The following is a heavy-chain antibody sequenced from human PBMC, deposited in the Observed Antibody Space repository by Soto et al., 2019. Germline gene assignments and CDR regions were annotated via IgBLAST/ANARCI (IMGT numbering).Heavy chain of an antibody. D-gene: IGHD2-8*02. CDR2: FSLSGTT. J-gene: IGHJ4*02. V-gene: IGHV4-4*07. CDR1: GASITGTSY. CDR3: ARGMTPPGAPAWYYFDS. Sequence: SETLSLTCTVSGASITGTSYWSWIRQPAGKGLEWIGRFSLSGTTNYNPPLRSRVTMSADVSKNQFSLRLTSVTAADTALYYCARGMTPPGAPAWYYFDSWGQGTLVTVSS.